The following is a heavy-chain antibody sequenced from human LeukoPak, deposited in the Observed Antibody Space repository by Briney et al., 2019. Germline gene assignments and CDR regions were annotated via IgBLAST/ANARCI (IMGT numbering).Heavy chain of an antibody. Sequence: GGSLRLSCAASGFTFDDYAMNWVRQAPGKGLEWVSYISSSSDSIYYADSVKGRFTISRGNAKNSLFLQVNSLRADDTAVYYCAREGFSSGWLDYWGQGTLVTVSS. CDR2: ISSSSDSI. J-gene: IGHJ4*02. D-gene: IGHD6-19*01. V-gene: IGHV3-48*01. CDR1: GFTFDDYA. CDR3: AREGFSSGWLDY.